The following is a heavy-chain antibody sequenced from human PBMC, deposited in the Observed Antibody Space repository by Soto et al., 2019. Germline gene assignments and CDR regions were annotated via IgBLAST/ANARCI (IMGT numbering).Heavy chain of an antibody. J-gene: IGHJ4*02. CDR2: IIPIFGTA. V-gene: IGHV1-69*01. CDR3: ARGEYCSGGSCFRHYFDY. CDR1: GGTFSSYA. D-gene: IGHD2-15*01. Sequence: QVQLVQSGAEVKKPGSSVKVSCKASGGTFSSYAISWVRQAPGQGLEWMGGIIPIFGTANYAQKFQGRVTITADESTSTDYMELSSLRSEDTAVYYCARGEYCSGGSCFRHYFDYWGQGTLVTVSS.